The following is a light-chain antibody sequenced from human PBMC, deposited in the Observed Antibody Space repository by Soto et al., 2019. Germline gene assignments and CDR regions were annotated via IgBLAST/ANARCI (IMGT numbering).Light chain of an antibody. CDR3: QQTYRNPQT. CDR2: AAS. Sequence: DVQMTQSPSSLSASVGDRVTITCRASQNIADFLNWYQQKSGKAPKLLNYAASRLQTGVPSRFSGRASGSDFTLPISSLQPEDFATYYCQQTYRNPQTFGQGTKVQIK. CDR1: QNIADF. V-gene: IGKV1-39*01. J-gene: IGKJ1*01.